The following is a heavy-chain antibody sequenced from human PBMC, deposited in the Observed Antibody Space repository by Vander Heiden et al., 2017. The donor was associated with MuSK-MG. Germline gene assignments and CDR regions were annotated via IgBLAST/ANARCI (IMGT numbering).Heavy chain of an antibody. V-gene: IGHV1-69*17. Sequence: QVQLVQSGAEVKKPGSSVKVSCKASGGTFSSYAISWVRQAPGQGLEWMGGIIPIFGIANYAQKFQDRVTITADKSTSTAYMELSSLRSEDTAVYYCARAEGDYDILPGSFTTLYGMDVWGQGTTVTVSS. CDR1: GGTFSSYA. CDR2: IIPIFGIA. CDR3: ARAEGDYDILPGSFTTLYGMDV. D-gene: IGHD3-9*01. J-gene: IGHJ6*02.